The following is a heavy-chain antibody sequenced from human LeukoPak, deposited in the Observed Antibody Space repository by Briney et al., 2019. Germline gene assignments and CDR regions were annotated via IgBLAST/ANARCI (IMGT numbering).Heavy chain of an antibody. Sequence: GGSLRLSCAASGFTVSSNYMSWVRQAPGKGLKWVSVIYSGGSTYYADSVKGRFTISRDNSKNTLYLQMNSLRAEDTAVYYCAKVSSPQYCTNGVCYFDYYYGMDVWGQGTTVTVSS. CDR1: GFTVSSNY. CDR3: AKVSSPQYCTNGVCYFDYYYGMDV. V-gene: IGHV3-53*01. D-gene: IGHD2-8*01. J-gene: IGHJ6*02. CDR2: IYSGGST.